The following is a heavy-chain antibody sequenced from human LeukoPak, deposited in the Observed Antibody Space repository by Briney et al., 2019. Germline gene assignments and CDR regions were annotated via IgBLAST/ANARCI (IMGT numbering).Heavy chain of an antibody. CDR2: IRHDANIK. Sequence: QSGGSLRLSCAASGFTFSDYYMSWIRQAPGKGLEWVAFIRHDANIKQYGDSVNGRFIISRDNSKNTMYLQMNSLRPEDTAVYYCAKGTAVVPLDFWGQGTLVTVFS. J-gene: IGHJ4*02. CDR1: GFTFSDYY. D-gene: IGHD6-19*01. V-gene: IGHV3-30*02. CDR3: AKGTAVVPLDF.